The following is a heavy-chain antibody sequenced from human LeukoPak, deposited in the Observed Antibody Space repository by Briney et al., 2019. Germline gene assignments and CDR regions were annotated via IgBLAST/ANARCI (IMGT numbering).Heavy chain of an antibody. CDR1: GGTFSSYA. Sequence: SVKVSCKASGGTFSSYAISWVRQAPGQGLEWMGGIIPIFGTANYAQKFQGRVTITADKSTSTAYMELSSLRSEDTAVYYCARGGILTGCNDYWGHGTLVTVSS. D-gene: IGHD3-9*01. CDR3: ARGGILTGCNDY. CDR2: IIPIFGTA. V-gene: IGHV1-69*06. J-gene: IGHJ4*01.